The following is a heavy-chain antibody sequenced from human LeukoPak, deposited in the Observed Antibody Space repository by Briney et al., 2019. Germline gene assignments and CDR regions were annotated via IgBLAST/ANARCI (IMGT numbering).Heavy chain of an antibody. CDR3: AGAFASGWSPFDY. J-gene: IGHJ4*02. D-gene: IGHD6-19*01. CDR1: GFTFSTYS. Sequence: GGSLRLSCAASGFTFSTYSMNWVRQAPTKGLEWVSSISSSTYYIYYAESVKGRFTISRDNDQNSLYLQKHSLRAGDTAVFFCAGAFASGWSPFDYWGQGTLVTVSS. V-gene: IGHV3-21*01. CDR2: ISSSTYYI.